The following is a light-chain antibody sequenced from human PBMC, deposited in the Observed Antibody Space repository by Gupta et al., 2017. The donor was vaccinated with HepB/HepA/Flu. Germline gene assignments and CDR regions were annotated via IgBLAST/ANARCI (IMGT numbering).Light chain of an antibody. CDR3: QQYNSSPRT. V-gene: IGKV1-5*03. J-gene: IGKJ1*01. Sequence: DIQMTQSPSTLSASVGDRVTITCRASQSISSWLAWYQQKPGKAPKLLIYKASSLESGVPSRFSGSGSGTEFTLTISSLQPDDFATYYCQQYNSSPRTFGPGTKVEIK. CDR2: KAS. CDR1: QSISSW.